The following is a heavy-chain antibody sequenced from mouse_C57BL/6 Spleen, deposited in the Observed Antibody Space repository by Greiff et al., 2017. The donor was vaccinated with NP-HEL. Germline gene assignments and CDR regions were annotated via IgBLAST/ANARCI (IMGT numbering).Heavy chain of an antibody. Sequence: QVQLQQPGAELVRPGTSVKVSCKASGYAFTNYLIEWVKQRPGQGLEWIGVINPGSGGTNYNEKFKGKATLTADKSSSTAYMQLSSLTSEDSAVYFCARSEGIYYGSSYDYWGQGTTLTVSS. CDR1: GYAFTNYL. V-gene: IGHV1-54*01. D-gene: IGHD1-1*01. CDR3: ARSEGIYYGSSYDY. J-gene: IGHJ2*01. CDR2: INPGSGGT.